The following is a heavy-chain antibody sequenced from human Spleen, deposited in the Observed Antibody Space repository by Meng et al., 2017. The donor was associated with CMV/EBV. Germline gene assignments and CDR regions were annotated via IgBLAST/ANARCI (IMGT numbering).Heavy chain of an antibody. CDR1: SISSGGYY. J-gene: IGHJ4*02. V-gene: IGHV4-31*02. D-gene: IGHD3-22*01. CDR2: IYYSGST. Sequence: SISSGGYYWSWIRQHPGKGLEWIGYIYYSGSTYYNPSLKSRVTISVDTSKNQFSLKLSSVTAADTAVYYCARGGYYDSSGYYVGFDYWGQGTLVTVSS. CDR3: ARGGYYDSSGYYVGFDY.